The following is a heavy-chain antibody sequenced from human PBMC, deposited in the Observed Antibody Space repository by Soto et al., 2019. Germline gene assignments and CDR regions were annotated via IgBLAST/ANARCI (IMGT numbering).Heavy chain of an antibody. J-gene: IGHJ4*02. CDR2: ISGSGGST. D-gene: IGHD6-6*01. CDR1: GFTFSSYA. V-gene: IGHV3-23*01. CDR3: VSLEYSSSPYDY. Sequence: EVQLLESGGGLVQPGGSLRLSCAASGFTFSSYATSWVRQAPGKGLEWVSAISGSGGSTYYADSVKGRFTIARDNSKNTLFLQMNGLRAEYTAVYSCVSLEYSSSPYDYWGQGTLVTVSS.